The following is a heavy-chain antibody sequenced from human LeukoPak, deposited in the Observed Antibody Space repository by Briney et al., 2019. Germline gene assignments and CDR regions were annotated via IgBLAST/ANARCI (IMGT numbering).Heavy chain of an antibody. V-gene: IGHV3-30*18. Sequence: GGSLRLSCAASGFTFSSYGMHWVRQAPGKGLEWVAVISYDGSNKYYADSVKGRFTISRDNSKNTLYLQMNSLRAEDTAVYYRAKGETYYDFWSGYSSYYYYGMDVWGQGTTVTVSS. D-gene: IGHD3-3*01. J-gene: IGHJ6*02. CDR3: AKGETYYDFWSGYSSYYYYGMDV. CDR1: GFTFSSYG. CDR2: ISYDGSNK.